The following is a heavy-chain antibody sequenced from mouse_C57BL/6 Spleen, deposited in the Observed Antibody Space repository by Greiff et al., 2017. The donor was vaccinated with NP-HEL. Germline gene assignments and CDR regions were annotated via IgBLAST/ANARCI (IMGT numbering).Heavy chain of an antibody. J-gene: IGHJ3*01. Sequence: QVQLKESGPELVKPGASVKISCKASGYAFSSSWMNWVKQRPGKGLEWIGRIYPGDGDTNYNGKFKGKATLTADKSSSTAYMQLSSLTSEDSAVYFCARDGDRGFAYWGQGTLVTVSA. V-gene: IGHV1-82*01. CDR3: ARDGDRGFAY. D-gene: IGHD3-3*01. CDR2: IYPGDGDT. CDR1: GYAFSSSW.